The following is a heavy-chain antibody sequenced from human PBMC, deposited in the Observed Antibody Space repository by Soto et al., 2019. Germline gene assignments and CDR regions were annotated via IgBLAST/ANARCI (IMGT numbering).Heavy chain of an antibody. CDR2: IYTSGST. J-gene: IGHJ3*02. CDR3: ARDGDFSSCSYAFDI. V-gene: IGHV4-4*07. CDR1: GGSLSSYF. Sequence: LSLTCTVSGGSLSSYFWSWIRQPAGKGLEWIGRIYTSGSTNYNPSLKSRVTMSVDRSKNQFSLRLSSVTAADTAVYYCARDGDFSSCSYAFDICGQGTMVTVSS. D-gene: IGHD3-3*01.